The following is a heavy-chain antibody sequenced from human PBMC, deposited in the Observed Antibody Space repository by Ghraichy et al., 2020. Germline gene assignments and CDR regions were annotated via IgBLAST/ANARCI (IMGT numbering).Heavy chain of an antibody. D-gene: IGHD2/OR15-2a*01. CDR3: AKTNRGPDPFDV. CDR1: GGSISNNY. Sequence: SETLSLTCTVSGGSISNNYWSWIRQPAGMGLEWIGRIYSSGSTNYNPSLKSRVILSVDTSSNQFSLKLNSVTAADTAVYYCAKTNRGPDPFDVWGQGTMVTVSS. J-gene: IGHJ3*01. CDR2: IYSSGST. V-gene: IGHV4-4*07.